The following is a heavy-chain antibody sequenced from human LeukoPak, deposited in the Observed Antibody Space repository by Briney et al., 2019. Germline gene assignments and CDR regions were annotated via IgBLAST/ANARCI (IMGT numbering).Heavy chain of an antibody. CDR1: GGSFSGYY. V-gene: IGHV4-34*01. CDR2: INHSGST. J-gene: IGHJ1*01. CDR3: ASTGSFYDSSGYELFQH. Sequence: SETLSLTCAVYGGSFSGYYWSWIRQPPGKGLEWIGEINHSGSTNYNPSLKSRVTISVDTSKNQFSLKLSSVTAADTAVYYCASTGSFYDSSGYELFQHWGQGTLVTVSS. D-gene: IGHD3-22*01.